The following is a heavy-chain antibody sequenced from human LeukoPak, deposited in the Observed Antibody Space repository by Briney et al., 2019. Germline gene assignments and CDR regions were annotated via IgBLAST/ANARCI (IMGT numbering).Heavy chain of an antibody. Sequence: KPSETLSLTCTVSGGSISSSSYYWGWIRQPPGKGLEWIGSIYYSGSTYYNPSLKSRVTISVDTSRNQFSLKLSSVTAADTAVYCCARLEVGGTLDYWGQGTLVTVSS. D-gene: IGHD1-26*01. CDR2: IYYSGST. CDR1: GGSISSSSYY. CDR3: ARLEVGGTLDY. J-gene: IGHJ4*02. V-gene: IGHV4-39*01.